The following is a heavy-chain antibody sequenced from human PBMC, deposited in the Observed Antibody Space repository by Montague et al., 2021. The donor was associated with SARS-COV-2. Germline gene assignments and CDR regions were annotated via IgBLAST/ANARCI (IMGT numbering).Heavy chain of an antibody. CDR3: RVVPAGIPKGPNFYYMDV. D-gene: IGHD2-2*02. Sequence: SETLSLTCAVYGGSFSGYSWSWIRQPPGKGLEWIAQIYHSGSTNYNPSLKSRVTISVDTSKNQFSLKLSSVTAADTALYYCRVVPAGIPKGPNFYYMDVWGKGTTVTVSS. CDR1: GGSFSGYS. V-gene: IGHV4-34*01. CDR2: IYHSGST. J-gene: IGHJ6*03.